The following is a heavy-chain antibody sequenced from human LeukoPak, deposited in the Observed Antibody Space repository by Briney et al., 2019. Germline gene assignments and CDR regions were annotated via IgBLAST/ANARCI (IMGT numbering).Heavy chain of an antibody. D-gene: IGHD4-23*01. CDR3: ARGVKKIRWSGGFDY. J-gene: IGHJ4*02. CDR1: GGSISSYY. Sequence: SETLSLTCTVSGGSISSYYWSWIRQPAGKGLEWIGRIYASGSTNYDPSLKSRVTMSVDMSKNQFSLNLTSVTAADTAVYYCARGVKKIRWSGGFDYWGQGTLVTVSS. V-gene: IGHV4-4*07. CDR2: IYASGST.